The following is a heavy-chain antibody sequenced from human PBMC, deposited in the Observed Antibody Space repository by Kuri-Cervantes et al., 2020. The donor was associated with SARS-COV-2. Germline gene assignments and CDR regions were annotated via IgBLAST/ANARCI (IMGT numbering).Heavy chain of an antibody. Sequence: GGSLRLSCAASGFTFSSYSMNWVRQAPGKGLEWVSSISSSSSYIYYADSVKGRFTISRDNAKNSLYLQMNSLRAEDTAVYYCARGLGFRPDYDFWSGYRVGYYMDVWGKGTTVTVSS. CDR1: GFTFSSYS. CDR2: ISSSSSYI. D-gene: IGHD3-3*01. V-gene: IGHV3-21*04. CDR3: ARGLGFRPDYDFWSGYRVGYYMDV. J-gene: IGHJ6*03.